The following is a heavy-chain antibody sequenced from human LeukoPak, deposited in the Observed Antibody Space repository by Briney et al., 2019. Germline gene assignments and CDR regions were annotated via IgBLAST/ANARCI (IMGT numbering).Heavy chain of an antibody. D-gene: IGHD2-2*01. CDR1: GFTFSSYA. V-gene: IGHV3-30-3*01. CDR2: ISYDGSNK. J-gene: IGHJ4*02. Sequence: PGRSLRLSCAASGFTFSSYAMHWVRQAPGKGLEWVAVISYDGSNKYYADSVKGRFTISRDNSKNTLYLQMNSLRAEDTAVYYCARVDCGGYCSSTYWGQGTLVTVSS. CDR3: ARVDCGGYCSSTY.